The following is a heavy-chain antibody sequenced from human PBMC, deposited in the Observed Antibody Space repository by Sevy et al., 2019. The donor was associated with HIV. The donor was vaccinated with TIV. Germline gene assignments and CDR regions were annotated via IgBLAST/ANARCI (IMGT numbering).Heavy chain of an antibody. J-gene: IGHJ2*01. Sequence: GGSLRLSCAASGFTFDDFAMHWVRQSPGKGLEWVSGINWDSGRMEYAVSVKGRFTISRDNAKNSLYLQLNSLRHEDTAFYYCAKDRAASGPGWYFDLWGRGTLVTVSS. CDR2: INWDSGRM. CDR1: GFTFDDFA. D-gene: IGHD6-13*01. V-gene: IGHV3-9*01. CDR3: AKDRAASGPGWYFDL.